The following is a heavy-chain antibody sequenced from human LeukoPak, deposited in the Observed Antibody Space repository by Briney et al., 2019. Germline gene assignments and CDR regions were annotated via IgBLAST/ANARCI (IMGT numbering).Heavy chain of an antibody. CDR2: IYYSGST. CDR1: GGSFSGYY. D-gene: IGHD4-11*01. J-gene: IGHJ4*02. V-gene: IGHV4-59*01. CDR3: AREVTKGSFDY. Sequence: SETLSLTCAVYGGSFSGYYWSRIRQPPGKGLEWIGYIYYSGSTNYNPSLKSRVTISVDTSKNQFSLKLSSVTAADTAVYYCAREVTKGSFDYWGQGTLATVSS.